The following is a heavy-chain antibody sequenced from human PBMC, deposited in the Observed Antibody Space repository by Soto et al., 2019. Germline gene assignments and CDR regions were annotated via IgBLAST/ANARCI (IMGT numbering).Heavy chain of an antibody. CDR1: GFTFTTYS. Sequence: GGSLRLSCATSGFTFTTYSMNWVRQAPGKGLEWVSSISGTGGQTYHADSVKGRFTISRDNSKETLSLQMDSLRAEDTATYFCVKDQSPRAGGGSVGGYWGPGTLVTVSS. V-gene: IGHV3-23*01. CDR2: ISGTGGQT. CDR3: VKDQSPRAGGGSVGGY. J-gene: IGHJ4*02. D-gene: IGHD6-13*01.